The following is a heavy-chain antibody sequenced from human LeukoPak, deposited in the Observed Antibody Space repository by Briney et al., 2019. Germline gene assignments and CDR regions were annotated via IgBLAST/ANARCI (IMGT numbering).Heavy chain of an antibody. CDR1: GFTFSSYA. Sequence: GGSLRLSCAASGFTFSSYAMHWVRQAPGKGLEYVSAISSNGGSTYYANSVKGRFTISRDNSKNTLYLQMGSLRAEDMAVYYCAKDGDASYYDLDYWGQGTLVTVSS. CDR2: ISSNGGST. CDR3: AKDGDASYYDLDY. D-gene: IGHD3-3*01. J-gene: IGHJ4*02. V-gene: IGHV3-64*01.